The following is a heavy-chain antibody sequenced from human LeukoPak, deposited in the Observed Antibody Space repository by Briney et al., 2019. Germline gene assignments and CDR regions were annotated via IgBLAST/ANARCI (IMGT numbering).Heavy chain of an antibody. CDR1: GLTLSNYG. D-gene: IGHD3-10*01. V-gene: IGHV3-23*01. Sequence: GGSLRLSCAVSGLTLSNYGMSGVGQPPGKGWKGFAGISGSGVSTTYADSVKGRFTISRDNLKNTLYLQMNSLRAEDTAVYFCARRGVVIRVILVGFHKEAYYFDSWGQGALVTVSS. CDR2: ISGSGVST. J-gene: IGHJ4*02. CDR3: ARRGVVIRVILVGFHKEAYYFDS.